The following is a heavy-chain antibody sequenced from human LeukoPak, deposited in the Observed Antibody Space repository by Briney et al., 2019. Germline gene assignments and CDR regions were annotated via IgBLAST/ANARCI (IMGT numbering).Heavy chain of an antibody. J-gene: IGHJ5*02. V-gene: IGHV3-30*02. CDR3: ARVDPSPYYDFLLWFDP. CDR1: GFTLRSYG. Sequence: GGSLRLSCAASGFTLRSYGMHWVRQAPGKGLEWVTFIRYDGSNKYYTDSVKGRFTISRDNAKNTLYLQMNSLRAEDTAVYYCARVDPSPYYDFLLWFDPWGRGTLVSVSS. D-gene: IGHD3-3*01. CDR2: IRYDGSNK.